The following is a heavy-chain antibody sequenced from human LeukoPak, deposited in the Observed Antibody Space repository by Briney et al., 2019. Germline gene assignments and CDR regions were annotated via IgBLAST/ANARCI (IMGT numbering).Heavy chain of an antibody. CDR3: ARPGRQGAGRIFDS. V-gene: IGHV4-59*08. Sequence: SETLSLTCTVSGGSISSHYWSWIRQPPGKGLEWIGYIYNSGSTPYNPSPKSRVTISLDTSKNKFSLRLSSVTAPDTAAYNCARPGRQGAGRIFDSWGRGTLVTVSS. J-gene: IGHJ4*02. CDR1: GGSISSHY. CDR2: IYNSGST. D-gene: IGHD1-14*01.